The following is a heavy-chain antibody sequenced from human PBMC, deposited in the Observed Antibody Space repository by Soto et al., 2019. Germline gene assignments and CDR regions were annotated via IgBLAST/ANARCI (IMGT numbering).Heavy chain of an antibody. D-gene: IGHD1-26*01. Sequence: SETLSLTCIVSGDSISGGYYWGWIRQPPGKGLEWIGSIYHSGSTYFNPSLKSRVTISVDSSKNHLSLKLTSVTAADTAVYFCARGYSGSYFDFWGQGTLVTVSS. J-gene: IGHJ4*02. CDR3: ARGYSGSYFDF. V-gene: IGHV4-38-2*02. CDR1: GDSISGGYY. CDR2: IYHSGST.